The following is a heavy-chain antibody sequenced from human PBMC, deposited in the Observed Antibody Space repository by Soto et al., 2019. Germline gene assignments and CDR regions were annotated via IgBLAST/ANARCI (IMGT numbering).Heavy chain of an antibody. CDR1: GGTFGSDA. J-gene: IGHJ5*02. Sequence: SVKVSCKASGGTFGSDAITWVRQAPGQGLEWVGRIIPIFGTTNYAQNLQGRVTISADKSTLTSYMELHSLTSDDTALYYCARFRTDSGYYRNWLDPLVKGIQVSVPQ. CDR2: IIPIFGTT. D-gene: IGHD3-22*01. V-gene: IGHV1-69*06. CDR3: ARFRTDSGYYRNWLDP.